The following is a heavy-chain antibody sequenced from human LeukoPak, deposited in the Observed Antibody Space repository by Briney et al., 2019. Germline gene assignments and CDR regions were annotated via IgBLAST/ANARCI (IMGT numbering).Heavy chain of an antibody. CDR2: INAGNGNT. CDR3: VRGLYSGSYYGY. J-gene: IGHJ4*02. Sequence: ASVKVSCKASGYTFTSYAMHWVRQAPGQRLEWMGWINAGNGNTKYSQKFQGRVTITRDTSASTAYMELSSLRSEDTAVYYCVRGLYSGSYYGYWGQGTLVTVSS. CDR1: GYTFTSYA. D-gene: IGHD1-26*01. V-gene: IGHV1-3*01.